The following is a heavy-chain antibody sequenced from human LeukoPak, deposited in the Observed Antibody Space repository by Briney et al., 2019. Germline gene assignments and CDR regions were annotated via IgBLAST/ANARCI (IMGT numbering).Heavy chain of an antibody. CDR1: GFTFDDYA. Sequence: PGRSLRLSCAASGFTFDDYAMHWVRQAPWKGLEWVSGISWNRGSIGYADSVKGRFTISRDNAKNSLYLQMNSLRAEDTALYYCAKVGRPSQQQLAYFDYWGQGTLVTVSS. CDR3: AKVGRPSQQQLAYFDY. CDR2: ISWNRGSI. D-gene: IGHD6-13*01. J-gene: IGHJ4*02. V-gene: IGHV3-9*01.